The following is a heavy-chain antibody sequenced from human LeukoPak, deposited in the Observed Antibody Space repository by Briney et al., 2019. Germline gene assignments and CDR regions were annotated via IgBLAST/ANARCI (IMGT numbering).Heavy chain of an antibody. J-gene: IGHJ4*02. V-gene: IGHV3-53*01. D-gene: IGHD6-13*01. CDR2: IYSGGST. CDR1: GFTVSSNY. CDR3: ARGKGDGYSSSWYYFDH. Sequence: PGGSLRLSCAASGFTVSSNYMSWVRQAPGRGLEWVSVIYSGGSTYYADSVKGRFTISRDNSKNTLYLQMNSLRAEDTAVYYCARGKGDGYSSSWYYFDHWGQGTLVTVSS.